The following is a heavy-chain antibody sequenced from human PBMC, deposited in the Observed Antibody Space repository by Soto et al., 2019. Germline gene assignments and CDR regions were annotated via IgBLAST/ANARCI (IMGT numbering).Heavy chain of an antibody. V-gene: IGHV3-23*01. J-gene: IGHJ6*01. CDR3: AKPSQGALYYCVMDV. CDR2: IVGRGSDT. Sequence: EVQLLESGGGLVQPGGSLRLSCTASEFTFSSYAMSWVRQSSGKGLERVAGIVGRGSDTYYAASVKGRCTISRYNSKNLLYLQMNSLRAEDTAVYYFAKPSQGALYYCVMDVWGQGTMVTVSS. CDR1: EFTFSSYA.